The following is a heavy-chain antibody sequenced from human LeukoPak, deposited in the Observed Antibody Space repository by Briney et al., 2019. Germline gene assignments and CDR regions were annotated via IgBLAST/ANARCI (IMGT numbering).Heavy chain of an antibody. D-gene: IGHD6-13*01. Sequence: ASVKVSCKASGYTFTGYYMHWVRQAPGQGLEWMGWINPNSGGTNYAQKFQGRVTMTRDTSISTAYMELSRLRSDDTAVYYCARGYDWAAGTSSWFDPWGQGTLVTVSS. V-gene: IGHV1-2*02. CDR3: ARGYDWAAGTSSWFDP. J-gene: IGHJ5*02. CDR1: GYTFTGYY. CDR2: INPNSGGT.